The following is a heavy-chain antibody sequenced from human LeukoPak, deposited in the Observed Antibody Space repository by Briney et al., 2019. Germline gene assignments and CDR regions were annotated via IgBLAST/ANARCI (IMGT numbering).Heavy chain of an antibody. CDR2: IKQDGSEK. J-gene: IGHJ4*02. D-gene: IGHD1-26*01. Sequence: GGSLRLSCAASGFTFSSYWMSWVRQAPGKGLEWVANIKQDGSEKYYVDSVKGRFTISRDNAKNSLYLQMNSLRAEDTAVYYCARVASWSYYSHFDYWGQGTLVTVSS. CDR1: GFTFSSYW. CDR3: ARVASWSYYSHFDY. V-gene: IGHV3-7*03.